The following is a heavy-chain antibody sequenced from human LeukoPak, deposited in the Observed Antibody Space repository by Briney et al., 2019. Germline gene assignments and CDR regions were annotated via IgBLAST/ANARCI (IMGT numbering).Heavy chain of an antibody. D-gene: IGHD3-3*01. V-gene: IGHV3-7*01. CDR2: IKQDGSEK. Sequence: PGGSLRLSCAASGFTFSSYAMSWVRQAPGKGLEWVANIKQDGSEKYYVDSVKGRFTISRDNAKNSLYLQMNSLRAEDTAVYYCAREETISYYFDYWGQGTLVTVSS. J-gene: IGHJ4*02. CDR3: AREETISYYFDY. CDR1: GFTFSSYA.